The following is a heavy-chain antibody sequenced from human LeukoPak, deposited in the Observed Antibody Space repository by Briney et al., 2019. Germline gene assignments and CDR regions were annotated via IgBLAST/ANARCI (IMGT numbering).Heavy chain of an antibody. Sequence: SVKLSCKASGGTFSSYAISWVRQAHGQGLEWMGGIIPIFGTANYAQKFQGRVTIITDESTSTAYMELSSLRSEDTAVYYCASNYDSSGYLFDYWGQGTLVTVSS. CDR2: IIPIFGTA. D-gene: IGHD3-22*01. V-gene: IGHV1-69*05. CDR1: GGTFSSYA. CDR3: ASNYDSSGYLFDY. J-gene: IGHJ4*02.